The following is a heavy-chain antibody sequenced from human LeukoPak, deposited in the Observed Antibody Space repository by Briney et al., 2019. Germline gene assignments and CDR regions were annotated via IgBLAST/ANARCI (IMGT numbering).Heavy chain of an antibody. V-gene: IGHV4-59*12. D-gene: IGHD3-9*01. Sequence: SETLSLTCTVSGGSISSYYWSWIRQPPGKGLEWIAYISDIGSINYNPSLKSRVTISVDTSKNQFSLKLSSVTAADTAVYYCARGKTLILTGYYFFDYWGQGTLVTVSS. J-gene: IGHJ4*02. CDR3: ARGKTLILTGYYFFDY. CDR2: ISDIGSI. CDR1: GGSISSYY.